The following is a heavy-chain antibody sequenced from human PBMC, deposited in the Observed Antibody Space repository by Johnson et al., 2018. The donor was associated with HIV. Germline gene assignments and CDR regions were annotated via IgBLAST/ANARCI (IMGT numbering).Heavy chain of an antibody. Sequence: QVQLVESGGGVVQPGRSLRLSCAASGFTFSSYGMHWVRQAPGKGLEWVAVISYDGSNKYYADSVKGRFTISRDNSKNTLYLQMNSLRAEDTAVYYCAKLPGGNSGFVDAFDIWGQGIMVTVSS. CDR1: GFTFSSYG. CDR2: ISYDGSNK. J-gene: IGHJ3*02. CDR3: AKLPGGNSGFVDAFDI. D-gene: IGHD4-23*01. V-gene: IGHV3-30*18.